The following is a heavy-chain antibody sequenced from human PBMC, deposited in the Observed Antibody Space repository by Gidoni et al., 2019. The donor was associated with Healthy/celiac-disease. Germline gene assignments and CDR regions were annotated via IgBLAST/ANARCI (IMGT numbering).Heavy chain of an antibody. CDR3: AKVSYGDYAGYFDY. Sequence: EVQLLESGGGLVQPGGSLRLSCAASGFTFSSYAMSWVRQAPGKGLEWVSAISGSGGSTYYAASVKGRFTISRDNSKNTLYLQMNSLRAEDTAVYHCAKVSYGDYAGYFDYWGQGTLVTVSS. CDR1: GFTFSSYA. J-gene: IGHJ4*02. D-gene: IGHD4-17*01. V-gene: IGHV3-23*01. CDR2: ISGSGGST.